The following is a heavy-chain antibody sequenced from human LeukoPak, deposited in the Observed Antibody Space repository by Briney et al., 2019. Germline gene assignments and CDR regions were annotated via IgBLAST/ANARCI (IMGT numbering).Heavy chain of an antibody. V-gene: IGHV3-23*01. D-gene: IGHD1-7*01. CDR1: GFTFNAYT. CDR2: VTGGHGVT. J-gene: IGHJ4*02. CDR3: ARDQSTTALSEY. Sequence: GGSLRLSCAASGFTFNAYTLTWGRQAPGKRPEWLAAVTGGHGVTYYADSVRGRFTISRDNSRNTLYLHMTGLTAEDTAVYYCARDQSTTALSEYWGQGTLVADSS.